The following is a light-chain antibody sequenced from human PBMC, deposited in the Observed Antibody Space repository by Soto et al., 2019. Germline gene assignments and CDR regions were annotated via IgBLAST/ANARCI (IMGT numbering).Light chain of an antibody. J-gene: IGKJ1*01. Sequence: EIVLTQSPGTLSLSPGERATLSCRASQSVGNSYLAWYQQNPGQAPRLLIYDASIRATGIPDRFSGSGSGTDFTLTIRRLEPEDFAVYYCQQYATSPRTFGQGTKVEIK. CDR1: QSVGNSY. CDR2: DAS. CDR3: QQYATSPRT. V-gene: IGKV3-20*01.